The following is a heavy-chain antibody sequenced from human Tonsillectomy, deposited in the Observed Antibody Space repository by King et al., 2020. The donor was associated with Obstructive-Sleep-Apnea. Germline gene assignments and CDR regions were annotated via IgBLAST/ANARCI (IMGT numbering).Heavy chain of an antibody. CDR2: MNPNSANT. V-gene: IGHV1-8*01. Sequence: VQLVESGAEVKKPGASVKVSCTASGYTFTSYDINWVRLATGQGLEWMGWMNPNSANTGSAQKFQGRLTMTSDTSISTAYMELSSLRSEDTAVYYCARGTTIDYWGQGTLVTVSS. D-gene: IGHD1/OR15-1a*01. CDR3: ARGTTIDY. J-gene: IGHJ4*02. CDR1: GYTFTSYD.